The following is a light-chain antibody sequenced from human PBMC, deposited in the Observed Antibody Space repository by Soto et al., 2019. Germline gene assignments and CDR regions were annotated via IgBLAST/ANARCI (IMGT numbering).Light chain of an antibody. V-gene: IGLV2-14*01. J-gene: IGLJ3*02. CDR1: NTDVGGYDR. Sequence: QSVLTQPASGSGSPGQSITISCIVTNTDVGGYDRVSWYQHHPGKAPKMLIFEVYNRPSGISDRFSGSKSGDTASLTISGLQAEDEADYYCISYIPSTTTHWVFGGGTKVTVL. CDR3: ISYIPSTTTHWV. CDR2: EVY.